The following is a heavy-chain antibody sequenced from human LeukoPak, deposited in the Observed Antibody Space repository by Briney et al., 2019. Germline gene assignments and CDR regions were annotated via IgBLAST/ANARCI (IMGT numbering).Heavy chain of an antibody. J-gene: IGHJ4*02. D-gene: IGHD2-15*01. CDR2: ISGSGGST. CDR3: AKRSCSGGSCNFDY. V-gene: IGHV3-23*01. CDR1: GFTFGSDS. Sequence: PGGSLRLSCAASGFTFGSDSMSWVRQAPGKGLEWVSAISGSGGSTNHADSVKARFTISRDNSKNTLYLQMNSLRAEDTAVYYCAKRSCSGGSCNFDYWGQGTLVTVSS.